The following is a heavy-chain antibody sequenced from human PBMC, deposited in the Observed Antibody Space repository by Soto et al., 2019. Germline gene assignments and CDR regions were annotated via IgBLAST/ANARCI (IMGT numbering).Heavy chain of an antibody. CDR2: IGESGTPT. CDR1: GFTFSSYD. D-gene: IGHD3-3*01. Sequence: GGSLRLSCAASGFTFSSYDMKWVRQAPGKGLEWVSLIGESGTPTYYADSVKGRFTISRDNSGNTLFLEMYSLRAEDTAVYYCARGQTLDFGVVIIPVHSDIWGQGTMVTVSS. V-gene: IGHV3-23*01. J-gene: IGHJ3*02. CDR3: ARGQTLDFGVVIIPVHSDI.